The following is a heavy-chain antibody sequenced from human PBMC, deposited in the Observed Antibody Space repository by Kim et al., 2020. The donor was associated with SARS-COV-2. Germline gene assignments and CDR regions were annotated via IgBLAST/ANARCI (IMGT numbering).Heavy chain of an antibody. Sequence: GGSLRLSCAASGFTFDDYSMHWVRQAPGKGLEWVSGISWNSGSICYADSVKGRFTISRDNAKNSLYLQMNSLRAEDTALYYYAKAFKGSYYDILTGVGQLDYWGQGTLVTVSS. V-gene: IGHV3-9*01. CDR3: AKAFKGSYYDILTGVGQLDY. CDR1: GFTFDDYS. D-gene: IGHD3-9*01. CDR2: ISWNSGSI. J-gene: IGHJ4*02.